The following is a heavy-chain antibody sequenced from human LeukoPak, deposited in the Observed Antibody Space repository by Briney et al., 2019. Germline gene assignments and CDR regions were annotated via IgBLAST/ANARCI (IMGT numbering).Heavy chain of an antibody. D-gene: IGHD3-9*01. J-gene: IGHJ4*02. Sequence: ASVKVSCKASGYTFTGYYMHWVRQAPGQGLEWMGIINPSGGSTNYAQKFQGRVTMTTDTSTSTVYMELSSLRSEDTAVYYCARDQGLTGYFDYWGQGTLVTVSS. V-gene: IGHV1-46*01. CDR2: INPSGGST. CDR3: ARDQGLTGYFDY. CDR1: GYTFTGYY.